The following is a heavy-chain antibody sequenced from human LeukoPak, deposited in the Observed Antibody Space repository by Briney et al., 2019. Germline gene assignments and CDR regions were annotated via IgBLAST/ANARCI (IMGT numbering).Heavy chain of an antibody. CDR1: GFSVSSNY. CDR2: FSSSGRT. CDR3: AKDLGIGGSGF. V-gene: IGHV3-53*01. Sequence: PGGSLRLSCAVSGFSVSSNYVTWVRQAPGKGLEWVSVFSSSGRTYCADSVKGRFTISRDNAKNSLYLQMNILRGEDTATYNCAKDLGIGGSGFWGQGTLVTVSS. J-gene: IGHJ4*02. D-gene: IGHD3-22*01.